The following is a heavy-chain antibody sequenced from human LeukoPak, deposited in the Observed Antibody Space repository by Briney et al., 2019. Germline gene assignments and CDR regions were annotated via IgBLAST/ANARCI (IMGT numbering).Heavy chain of an antibody. Sequence: SETLSLTCTVSGGSISSSSYYWGWIRQPPGKGLEWIGSIYYSGSTYYNPSLKSRVTISVDTSKNQFSLKLSSVTAADTAVYYCARFRAGGYSYGYFDCWGQGTLVTVSS. CDR3: ARFRAGGYSYGYFDC. CDR1: GGSISSSSYY. V-gene: IGHV4-39*07. J-gene: IGHJ4*02. CDR2: IYYSGST. D-gene: IGHD5-18*01.